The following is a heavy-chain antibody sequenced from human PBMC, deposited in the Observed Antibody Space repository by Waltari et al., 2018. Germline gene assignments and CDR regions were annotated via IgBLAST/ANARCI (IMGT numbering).Heavy chain of an antibody. D-gene: IGHD1-26*01. Sequence: QVQLVQSGAEVKKPGSSVRVSCKASGGTFRSYAISRVRQAPGQGLEWMGGIIPILGIANYAQKFQGRVTITADESTSTAYMELSSLRSEDTAVYYCARRVGATYYFDYWGQGTLVTVSS. J-gene: IGHJ4*02. CDR3: ARRVGATYYFDY. CDR2: IIPILGIA. V-gene: IGHV1-69*04. CDR1: GGTFRSYA.